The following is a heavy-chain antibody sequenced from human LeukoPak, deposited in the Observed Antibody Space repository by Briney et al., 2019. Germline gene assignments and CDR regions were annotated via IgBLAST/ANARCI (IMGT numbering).Heavy chain of an antibody. D-gene: IGHD1-7*01. V-gene: IGHV3-7*01. J-gene: IGHJ4*02. CDR2: IKQDGSDK. Sequence: GGSLRLSCAASGFTFSSYWMSWVRRAPGKGLEWVANIKQDGSDKYYVDPVKGRFTISRDNAKNSVYLQMNSLRAEDTAVYYCAKEKTTGTYYVDYWGQGTLVTVSS. CDR1: GFTFSSYW. CDR3: AKEKTTGTYYVDY.